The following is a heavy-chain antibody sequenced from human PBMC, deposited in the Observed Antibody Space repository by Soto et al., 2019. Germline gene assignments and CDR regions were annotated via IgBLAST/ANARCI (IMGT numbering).Heavy chain of an antibody. CDR2: ISSSGSTI. CDR3: ARDGTEPKYSGYDFPHFDY. J-gene: IGHJ4*02. Sequence: GGSLRLSCAASGFTFSDYYMSWIRQAPGKGLEWVSYISSSGSTIYYADSVKGRFTISRDNAKNSLYLQMNSLRAEDTAVYYCARDGTEPKYSGYDFPHFDYWGQGTLVTVSS. V-gene: IGHV3-11*01. D-gene: IGHD5-12*01. CDR1: GFTFSDYY.